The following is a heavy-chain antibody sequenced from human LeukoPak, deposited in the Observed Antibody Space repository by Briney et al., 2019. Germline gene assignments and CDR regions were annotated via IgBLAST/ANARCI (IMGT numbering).Heavy chain of an antibody. CDR3: ARDIYCSGGSCYLGVNWFDP. J-gene: IGHJ5*02. Sequence: PSETLSLTCTVSGGSISSSSYYWGWIRQPPGKGLEWIGSIYYSGSTYYNPSLKSRVTISVDTSKNQFSLKLSSATAADTAVYYCARDIYCSGGSCYLGVNWFDPWGQGTLVTVSS. V-gene: IGHV4-39*07. CDR1: GGSISSSSYY. D-gene: IGHD2-15*01. CDR2: IYYSGST.